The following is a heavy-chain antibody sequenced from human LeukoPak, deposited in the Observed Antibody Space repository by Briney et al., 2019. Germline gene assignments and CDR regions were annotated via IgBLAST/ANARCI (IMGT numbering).Heavy chain of an antibody. J-gene: IGHJ4*02. CDR3: ARDIVEVRGVIDG. V-gene: IGHV4-39*07. CDR1: GGSISSSSYY. Sequence: SETLSLTCTVSGGSISSSSYYWGWIRQPPGKGLEWIGSIYYSGSTYYNPSLKSRVTISVDTSKNQFSLKLNSVTAADTAVYYCARDIVEVRGVIDGWGQGTLVTVSS. CDR2: IYYSGST. D-gene: IGHD3-10*01.